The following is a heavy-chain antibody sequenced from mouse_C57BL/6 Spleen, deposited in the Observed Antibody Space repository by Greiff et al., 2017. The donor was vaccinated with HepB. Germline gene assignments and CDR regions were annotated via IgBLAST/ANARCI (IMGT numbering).Heavy chain of an antibody. CDR1: GYTFTSYG. CDR2: IYPRSGNT. J-gene: IGHJ1*03. CDR3: ARPDYDYDWYFDV. V-gene: IGHV1-81*01. Sequence: QVQLQQSGAELARPGASVKLSCKASGYTFTSYGISWVKQRTGQGLEWIGEIYPRSGNTYYNEKFKGKATLTADKSSSTAYMELRSLTSEDSAVYFCARPDYDYDWYFDVWGTGTTVTVSS. D-gene: IGHD2-4*01.